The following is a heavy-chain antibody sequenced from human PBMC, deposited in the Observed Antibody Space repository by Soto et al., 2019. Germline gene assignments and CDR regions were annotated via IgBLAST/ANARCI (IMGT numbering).Heavy chain of an antibody. J-gene: IGHJ5*02. CDR3: TRALSGSYDH. V-gene: IGHV6-1*01. CDR1: GDSVSSKSAA. Sequence: QTLSLTCAISGDSVSSKSAAWNWIRQSPSRGLEWLGRTYYRSKWSTDYAISVKSRITINPDTSNNHFSLQLKSVTPEDTAVYYCTRALSGSYDHWGQGTLVTVSS. CDR2: TYYRSKWST. D-gene: IGHD1-26*01.